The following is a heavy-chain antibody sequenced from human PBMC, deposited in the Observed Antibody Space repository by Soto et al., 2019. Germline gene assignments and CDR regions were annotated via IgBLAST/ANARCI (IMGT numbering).Heavy chain of an antibody. CDR2: IYYSGST. CDR3: VRRYGGTLDY. D-gene: IGHD4-17*01. Sequence: SETLSLTCTVSGGSISSYYWSWIRQPPGKGLEWIGYIYYSGSTNYNPSLKSRVTISVDTSKNQFSLKLSSVTAADTAVYYCVRRYGGTLDYWGQGTLVTVX. V-gene: IGHV4-59*08. J-gene: IGHJ4*02. CDR1: GGSISSYY.